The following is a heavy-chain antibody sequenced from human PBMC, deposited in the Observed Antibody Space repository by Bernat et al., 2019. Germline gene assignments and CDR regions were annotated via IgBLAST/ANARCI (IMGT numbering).Heavy chain of an antibody. J-gene: IGHJ4*02. V-gene: IGHV3-33*01. CDR2: IWYDGSNK. CDR1: GFTFSSYG. Sequence: QVQLVESGGGVVQPGRSLRLSCAASGFTFSSYGMHWVRQAPGKGLEWVAVIWYDGSNKYYADSVKGRFTISRDNSKNTLYLQMNSLRAEDTAVYYCARLARTYYDFWSGSGGEPAFDYWGQGTLVTVSS. D-gene: IGHD3-3*01. CDR3: ARLARTYYDFWSGSGGEPAFDY.